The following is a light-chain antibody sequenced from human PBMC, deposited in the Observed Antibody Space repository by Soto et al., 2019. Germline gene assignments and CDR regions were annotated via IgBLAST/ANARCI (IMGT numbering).Light chain of an antibody. V-gene: IGKV1-5*03. Sequence: DIQMTQSPSTLSASVGDRVTITCRASQSVNSWLAWYQQKPGKAPKLLIYKASSLEGGVPSRFSGSGSGTEFTLTIRGLQPDDFATYYCQQYNTFWTFGQGTKVDMK. CDR1: QSVNSW. J-gene: IGKJ1*01. CDR3: QQYNTFWT. CDR2: KAS.